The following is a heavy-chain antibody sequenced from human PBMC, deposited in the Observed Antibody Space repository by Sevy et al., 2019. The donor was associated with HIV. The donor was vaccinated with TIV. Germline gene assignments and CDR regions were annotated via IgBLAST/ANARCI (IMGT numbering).Heavy chain of an antibody. D-gene: IGHD3-22*01. Sequence: ASVKVSCKASGYTFTSYGISWVRQAPGQGLEWMGWISAYNGNTNYAQKLQGRVTMTTDTSTGTAYMELRGLRSDDTALYFCARDLGGYYDSSGYYPIDYWGQGTLVTVSS. CDR3: ARDLGGYYDSSGYYPIDY. V-gene: IGHV1-18*01. CDR1: GYTFTSYG. CDR2: ISAYNGNT. J-gene: IGHJ4*02.